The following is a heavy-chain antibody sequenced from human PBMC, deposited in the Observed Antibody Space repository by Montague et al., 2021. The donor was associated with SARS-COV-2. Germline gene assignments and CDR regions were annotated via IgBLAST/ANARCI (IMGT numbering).Heavy chain of an antibody. CDR1: GGSINNYY. J-gene: IGHJ2*01. D-gene: IGHD2-21*01. Sequence: SETLSLTCSVSGGSINNYYWGWVRQSPGKGLEWIGYIYYSGSVTTSYNPSLKSRVSISVDTSGNQFSLKLTSVTAADTAVYYCARRGGGEVFARFMYWYFDVWSRGSLVTVSS. CDR2: IYYSGSVTT. CDR3: ARRGGGEVFARFMYWYFDV. V-gene: IGHV4-59*13.